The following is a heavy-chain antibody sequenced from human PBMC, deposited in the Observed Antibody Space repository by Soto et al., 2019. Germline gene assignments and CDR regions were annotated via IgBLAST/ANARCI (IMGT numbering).Heavy chain of an antibody. V-gene: IGHV3-30*18. J-gene: IGHJ4*02. D-gene: IGHD4-17*01. Sequence: QVQLVESGGGVVQPGRSLRLSCAASGFTFSSYGMHWVRQAPGKGLEWVSVISYDGSNKYYADSVKGRFTISRDNSKNTLSLQMNSRRAEDTAVYYGAKDGRRPYDYGDYGGFDYWGPGTLVTVSS. CDR3: AKDGRRPYDYGDYGGFDY. CDR2: ISYDGSNK. CDR1: GFTFSSYG.